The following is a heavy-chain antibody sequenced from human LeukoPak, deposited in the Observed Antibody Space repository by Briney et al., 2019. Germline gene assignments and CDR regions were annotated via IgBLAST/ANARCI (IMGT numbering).Heavy chain of an antibody. CDR3: ARDYRDVLLWFGELSK. D-gene: IGHD3-10*01. J-gene: IGHJ4*02. V-gene: IGHV1-18*01. CDR1: GYTFTSYG. Sequence: ASVKVSCKASGYTFTSYGISWVRQAPGQGLEWMGWISGYNGKTNYAQKLQGRVTMATDTSTSTAYMELRSLRSDDTAVYYCARDYRDVLLWFGELSKWGQGTLVTVSS. CDR2: ISGYNGKT.